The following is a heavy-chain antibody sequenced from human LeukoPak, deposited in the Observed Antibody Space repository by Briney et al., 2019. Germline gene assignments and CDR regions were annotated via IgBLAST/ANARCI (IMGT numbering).Heavy chain of an antibody. D-gene: IGHD2-2*01. Sequence: GGSLRLSCTASGFTFGDHAMSWVRQAPGKGLEWVGFIRSKAYGGTTEYAASVKGRLTISRDDSKSIAYLQMNSLKTEDTAVYYCSREEGGVGDYWGQGTLVTVSS. V-gene: IGHV3-49*04. CDR3: SREEGGVGDY. CDR1: GFTFGDHA. J-gene: IGHJ4*02. CDR2: IRSKAYGGTT.